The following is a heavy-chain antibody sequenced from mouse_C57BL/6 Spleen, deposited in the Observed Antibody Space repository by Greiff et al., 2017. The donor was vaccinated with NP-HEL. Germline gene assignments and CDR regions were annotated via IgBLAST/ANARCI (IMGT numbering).Heavy chain of an antibody. Sequence: EVKVVESGGGLVQPKGSLKLSCAASGFSFNTYAMNWVRQAPGKGLEWVARIRSKSNNYATYYADSVKDRFTISRDDSESMLYLQMNNLKTEDTAMYYCVRQGYSNLWYFDVWGTGTTVTVSS. J-gene: IGHJ1*03. V-gene: IGHV10-1*01. CDR3: VRQGYSNLWYFDV. CDR2: IRSKSNNYAT. CDR1: GFSFNTYA. D-gene: IGHD2-5*01.